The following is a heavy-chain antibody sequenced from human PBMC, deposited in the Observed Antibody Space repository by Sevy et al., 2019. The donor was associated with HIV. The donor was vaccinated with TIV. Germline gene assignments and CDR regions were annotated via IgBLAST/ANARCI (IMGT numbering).Heavy chain of an antibody. CDR1: GFSFNTFS. Sequence: GGSLRLSCAASGFSFNTFSMNWVRQRPEKGLEWVSSISSSSNYILYADSVKGRFTISRDNAKNSLFLQMNSLRAEDTAVYYCARGPHHYYDSSAFFDYRGQGTLVTVSS. J-gene: IGHJ4*02. D-gene: IGHD3-22*01. CDR3: ARGPHHYYDSSAFFDY. V-gene: IGHV3-21*06. CDR2: ISSSSNYI.